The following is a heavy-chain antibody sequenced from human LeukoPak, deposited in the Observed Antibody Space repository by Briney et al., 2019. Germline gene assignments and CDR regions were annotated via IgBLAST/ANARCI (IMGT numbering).Heavy chain of an antibody. CDR3: AVWFGELSDAFDI. CDR1: GGSISSGSSY. CDR2: IYTSGST. J-gene: IGHJ3*02. Sequence: SETLSLTCTVSGGSISSGSSYWSWIRQPPGKELEWIGRIYTSGSTNYNPSLKSRVTISVDTSKNQFSLKLSSVTAADTAVYYCAVWFGELSDAFDIWGQGTMVTVSS. D-gene: IGHD3-10*01. V-gene: IGHV4-61*02.